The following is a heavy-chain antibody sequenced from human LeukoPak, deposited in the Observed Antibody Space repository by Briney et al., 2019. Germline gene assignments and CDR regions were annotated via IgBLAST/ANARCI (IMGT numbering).Heavy chain of an antibody. CDR2: IWYDGSNK. Sequence: PGGSLRLSCAASGFTFSSYGMPWVRQAPGKGLEWVAVIWYDGSNKYYADSVKGRFTISRDNSKNTLYLQMNSLRAEDTAVYYCARENSGSYAFDYWGQGTLVTVSS. CDR3: ARENSGSYAFDY. D-gene: IGHD1-26*01. J-gene: IGHJ4*02. V-gene: IGHV3-33*01. CDR1: GFTFSSYG.